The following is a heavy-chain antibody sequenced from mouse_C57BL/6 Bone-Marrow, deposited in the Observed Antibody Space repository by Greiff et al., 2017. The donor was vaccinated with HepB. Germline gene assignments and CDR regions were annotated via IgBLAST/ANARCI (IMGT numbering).Heavy chain of an antibody. CDR1: GFTFSSYA. D-gene: IGHD1-3*01. Sequence: EVMLVESGEGLVKPGGSLKLSCAASGFTFSSYAMSWVRQTPEKRLEWVAYISSGGDYIYYADTVKGRFTISEENASNTLYLQMSSLKSEDTAMYYCTKVLAAFDVWGTGTTVTVSS. J-gene: IGHJ1*03. CDR3: TKVLAAFDV. CDR2: ISSGGDYI. V-gene: IGHV5-9-1*02.